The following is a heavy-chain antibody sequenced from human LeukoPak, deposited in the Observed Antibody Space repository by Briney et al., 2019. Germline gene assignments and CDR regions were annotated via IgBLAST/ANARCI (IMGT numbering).Heavy chain of an antibody. CDR1: GGSISSYY. D-gene: IGHD6-6*01. J-gene: IGHJ6*03. V-gene: IGHV4-59*01. CDR2: ISYSGST. Sequence: SETLSLTCTVSGGSISSYYWSWIRQPPGKGLEWIGYISYSGSTNYNPSLKSRVAISVDTPKSQFSLKLSSVTAADTAIYYCASGIVPDYYYYYMDVWGKGTTVTVSS. CDR3: ASGIVPDYYYYYMDV.